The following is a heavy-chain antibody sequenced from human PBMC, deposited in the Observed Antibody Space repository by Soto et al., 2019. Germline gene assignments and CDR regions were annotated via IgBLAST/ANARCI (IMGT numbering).Heavy chain of an antibody. V-gene: IGHV4-59*08. CDR2: IYYSGNT. Sequence: PSETLSLTCTVSGGSINSYYWSWIRQSPGKGLEWIGHIYYSGNTNYNPSLMSRVTILVDTSKNQFSLKLTSVTAADTAVYFCARRQNYYGSYWFDPWGQGTLVTVSS. CDR1: GGSINSYY. J-gene: IGHJ5*02. D-gene: IGHD3-10*01. CDR3: ARRQNYYGSYWFDP.